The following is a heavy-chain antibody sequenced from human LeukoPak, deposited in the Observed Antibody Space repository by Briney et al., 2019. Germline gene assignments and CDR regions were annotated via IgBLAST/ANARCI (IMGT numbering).Heavy chain of an antibody. Sequence: GGSLRLSCAASGFAFNSYSMNWVRQAPGKGLEWVSSISSTSSYIYYADSVKGRFTISRDNAKNSLYLQMNSLRAEDTAVYYCARDMVRGATSFRFDPWGQGTLVTVSS. CDR2: ISSTSSYI. CDR1: GFAFNSYS. V-gene: IGHV3-21*01. CDR3: ARDMVRGATSFRFDP. D-gene: IGHD3-10*01. J-gene: IGHJ5*02.